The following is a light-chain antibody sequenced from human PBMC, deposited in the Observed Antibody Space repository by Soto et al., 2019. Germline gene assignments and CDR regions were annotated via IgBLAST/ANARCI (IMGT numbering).Light chain of an antibody. V-gene: IGKV3-15*01. Sequence: EIVMTQSPATLSVSPGERATLSCRASQSVSSNLAWYQQKPGAPPKLLIYDASTLERGIPSRFSGRGSGTHFILTINNLQPEDFATYYCQQFNSLFGQGTRLRL. CDR3: QQFNSL. J-gene: IGKJ5*01. CDR1: QSVSSN. CDR2: DAS.